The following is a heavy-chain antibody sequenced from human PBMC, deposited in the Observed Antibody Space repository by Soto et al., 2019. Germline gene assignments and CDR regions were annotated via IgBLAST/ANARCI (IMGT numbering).Heavy chain of an antibody. CDR2: IYYSGST. D-gene: IGHD3-22*01. CDR1: GGSVSSGSYY. Sequence: SETLSLTCTVSGGSVSSGSYYWSWIRQPPGKGLEWIGYIYYSGSTNYNPSLKSRLTISVDTSKNQFSLKLSSVTAADTAVYYCAGSLGNYYDSSGYYPSFDYWGQGTLVTVSS. J-gene: IGHJ4*02. CDR3: AGSLGNYYDSSGYYPSFDY. V-gene: IGHV4-61*01.